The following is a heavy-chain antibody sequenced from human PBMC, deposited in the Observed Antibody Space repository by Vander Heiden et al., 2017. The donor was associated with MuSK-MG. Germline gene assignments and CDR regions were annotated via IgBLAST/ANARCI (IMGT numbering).Heavy chain of an antibody. V-gene: IGHV1-3*01. J-gene: IGHJ4*02. CDR3: TMRECSDNNCYGFDY. D-gene: IGHD2-15*01. CDR1: GYSFTTFP. CDR2: INAGNGNT. Sequence: QVQLVQSGAEVKKPGASVKVSCTASGYSFTTFPIHWVRQAPGQSPEWMGWINAGNGNTKYSEKFQGRVTMTRDTSASTAYMELSSMRSEDTSVYYCTMRECSDNNCYGFDYWGQGTLVTVSS.